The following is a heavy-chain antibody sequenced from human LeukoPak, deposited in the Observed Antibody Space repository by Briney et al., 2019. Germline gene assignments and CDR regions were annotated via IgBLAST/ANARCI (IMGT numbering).Heavy chain of an antibody. Sequence: PSETLSLTCTVSGYSISSGYYWGWIRQPPGKGLEWIGSIYHSGSTYYNPSLKSRVTISVDTSKNQFSLKLSSVTAADTAVYYCARSLFVVVVAATPEGFDPWGQGTLVTVSS. CDR3: ARSLFVVVVAATPEGFDP. CDR2: IYHSGST. V-gene: IGHV4-38-2*02. D-gene: IGHD2-15*01. J-gene: IGHJ5*02. CDR1: GYSISSGYY.